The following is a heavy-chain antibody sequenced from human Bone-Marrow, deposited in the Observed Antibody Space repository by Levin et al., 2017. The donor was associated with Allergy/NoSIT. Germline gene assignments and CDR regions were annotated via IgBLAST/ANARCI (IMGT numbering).Heavy chain of an antibody. CDR2: IKQDGSEK. CDR3: ARIPVYSSGWYNWFDP. J-gene: IGHJ5*02. CDR1: GFTFSSYW. D-gene: IGHD6-19*01. V-gene: IGHV3-7*01. Sequence: GASVKVSCAASGFTFSSYWMSWVRQAPGKGLEWVANIKQDGSEKYYVDSVKGRFTISRDNAKNSLYLQMNSLRAEDTAVYYCARIPVYSSGWYNWFDPWGQGTLVTVSS.